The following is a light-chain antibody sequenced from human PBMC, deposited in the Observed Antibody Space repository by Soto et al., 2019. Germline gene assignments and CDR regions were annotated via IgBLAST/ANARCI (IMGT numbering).Light chain of an antibody. CDR2: GAS. J-gene: IGKJ1*01. V-gene: IGKV3-15*01. CDR3: QKYNNWRT. CDR1: QSVSSN. Sequence: EIVMTQSPATLSVSPGERATLSCSASQSVSSNLAWYQQKPGQAPRLLIYGASTRATGIPAKFSGSGSGTEFTLNISRLQSEDCAVYYCQKYNNWRTFGQGTKVAIK.